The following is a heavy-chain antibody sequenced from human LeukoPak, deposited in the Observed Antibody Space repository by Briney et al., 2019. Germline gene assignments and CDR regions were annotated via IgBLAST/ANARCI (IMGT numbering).Heavy chain of an antibody. CDR1: GFTFSSYS. J-gene: IGHJ6*03. Sequence: KTGGSLRLSCAASGFTFSSYSMNWVRQAPGKGLEWVSSISSSSSYIYYADSVKGRFTISRDNAKNSLYLQMNSLRAEDTAVYYCARAVHYYYYMDVWGKGTTVTVSS. CDR3: ARAVHYYYYMDV. CDR2: ISSSSSYI. V-gene: IGHV3-21*01.